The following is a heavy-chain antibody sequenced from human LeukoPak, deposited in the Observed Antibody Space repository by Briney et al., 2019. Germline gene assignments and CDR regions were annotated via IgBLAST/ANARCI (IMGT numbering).Heavy chain of an antibody. CDR3: ARAYIVVVPDHYYYYGMDV. CDR1: GGSISSGGYY. Sequence: SETLSLTCTVSGGSISSGGYYWSWIRQHPGKGLEWIGYIYYSGSTYYNPSLKSRVTISVDTSKNQFSLKLSSVTAADTAVYYCARAYIVVVPDHYYYYGMDVWGQGTTVTVSS. J-gene: IGHJ6*02. D-gene: IGHD2-2*01. V-gene: IGHV4-31*03. CDR2: IYYSGST.